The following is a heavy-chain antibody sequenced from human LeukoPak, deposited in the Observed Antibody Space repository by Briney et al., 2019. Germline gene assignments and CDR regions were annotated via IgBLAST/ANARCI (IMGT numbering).Heavy chain of an antibody. CDR1: GGSITTSSYY. CDR3: AGKAAAVDAFDI. Sequence: PSETLSLTCTVSGGSITTSSYYWGWIRQPPGKGLEWIGIIYYSGSTYYNPSLKGRVTISVDKSNNQFSLKLSSVTAADTAVYYCAGKAAAVDAFDIWGQGTMVTVSS. J-gene: IGHJ3*02. CDR2: IYYSGST. V-gene: IGHV4-39*07. D-gene: IGHD6-25*01.